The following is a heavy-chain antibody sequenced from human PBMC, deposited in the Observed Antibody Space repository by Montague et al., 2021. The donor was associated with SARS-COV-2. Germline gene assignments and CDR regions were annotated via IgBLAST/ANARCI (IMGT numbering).Heavy chain of an antibody. D-gene: IGHD3-10*01. CDR2: INHSGST. CDR3: ARGRLILLWFGELLSGGDYYGMDV. Sequence: SETLSLTCAVYGGSFSGYYWSWIRQPPGKGLEWIGEINHSGSTXXXPSXXXRVTISVDTPKNQFSLKLSSVTAADTAVYYCARGRLILLWFGELLSGGDYYGMDVWGQGTTVTVSS. CDR1: GGSFSGYY. J-gene: IGHJ6*02. V-gene: IGHV4-34*01.